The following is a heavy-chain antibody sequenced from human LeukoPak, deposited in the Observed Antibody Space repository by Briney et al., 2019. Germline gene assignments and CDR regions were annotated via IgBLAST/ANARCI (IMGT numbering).Heavy chain of an antibody. CDR3: ARGERSGSFDY. Sequence: ASVKVSCKASGYTPTFYRMHWARQAPGQGLEWMGIINPSGGSPDYAQKFQGRVTMTTDTSTSTVYMELSSLRSEDTAVYYCARGERSGSFDYWGQGTLVTVSS. J-gene: IGHJ4*02. D-gene: IGHD1-1*01. CDR2: INPSGGSP. CDR1: GYTPTFYR. V-gene: IGHV1-46*01.